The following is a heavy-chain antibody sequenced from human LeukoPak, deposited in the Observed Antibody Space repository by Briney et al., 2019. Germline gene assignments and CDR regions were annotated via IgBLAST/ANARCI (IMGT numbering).Heavy chain of an antibody. D-gene: IGHD6-19*01. CDR1: GYSISSGYY. J-gene: IGHJ5*02. CDR2: IYHSGST. CDR3: ARHRASRFIPYSSGWYWFDP. V-gene: IGHV4-38-2*02. Sequence: SETLSLTCTVSGYSISSGYYWGWIRQPPGKGLEWIGSIYHSGSTYYNPSLKSRVTISVDTSKNQFSLKLSSVTAADTAVYYCARHRASRFIPYSSGWYWFDPWGQGTLVTVSS.